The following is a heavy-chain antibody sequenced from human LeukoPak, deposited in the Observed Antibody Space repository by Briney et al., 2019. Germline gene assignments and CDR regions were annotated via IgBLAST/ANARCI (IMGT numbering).Heavy chain of an antibody. CDR2: ISWNSDSI. J-gene: IGHJ6*03. CDR3: AKGGGGRLIYYYYMDV. Sequence: GGSLRLSCAASGFTFNDYAMHWVRQAPGKGLEWVSGISWNSDSIDYADSVKGRFTISRDNAKNSLYLQMNSLRAEDMALYYCAKGGGGRLIYYYYMDVWGKGTTVTVSS. CDR1: GFTFNDYA. D-gene: IGHD3-16*01. V-gene: IGHV3-9*03.